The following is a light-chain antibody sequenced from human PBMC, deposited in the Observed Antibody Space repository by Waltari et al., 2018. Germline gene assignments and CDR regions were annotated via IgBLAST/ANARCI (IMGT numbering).Light chain of an antibody. CDR2: DNN. CDR3: GSWINSLSTVV. CDR1: IGNNY. Sequence: QSVLTQPPSVSAAPGQMVSISCSGDIGNNYVSWYQQVPGTAPKLVIHDNNKRPSGTPDRFSASKSATSATLVITGLQTGDEADYFCGSWINSLSTVVFGGRTKLTVL. J-gene: IGLJ2*01. V-gene: IGLV1-51*01.